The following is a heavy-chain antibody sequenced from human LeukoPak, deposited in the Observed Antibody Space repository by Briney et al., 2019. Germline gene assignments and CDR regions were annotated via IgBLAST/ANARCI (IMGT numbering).Heavy chain of an antibody. CDR3: AGFWSGYLPDY. V-gene: IGHV1-18*01. D-gene: IGHD3-3*01. CDR2: ITAKNGNT. J-gene: IGHJ4*02. Sequence: ASVKVSCKASGYSFNTYDISWVRQAPGQGLEWMGWITAKNGNTNYAERLQDRVTMTTDTSTSTAYMELRSLRCDDTAVYYCAGFWSGYLPDYWGQGTLVTVSS. CDR1: GYSFNTYD.